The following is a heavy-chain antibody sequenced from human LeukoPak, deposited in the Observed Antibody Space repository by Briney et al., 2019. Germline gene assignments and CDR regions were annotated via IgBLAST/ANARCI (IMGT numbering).Heavy chain of an antibody. V-gene: IGHV3-23*01. CDR3: SKDRVVPWGALDI. Sequence: HPGGSLRLSCAASGFTFSSYAMSWVRQAPGKGLEWVSAISGSGGSTYYADAVKGRFTVARDNSKNTLYLQMNSLRAEDTAVYYCSKDRVVPWGALDIWGQGTMVTVSS. CDR1: GFTFSSYA. J-gene: IGHJ3*02. D-gene: IGHD2-15*01. CDR2: ISGSGGST.